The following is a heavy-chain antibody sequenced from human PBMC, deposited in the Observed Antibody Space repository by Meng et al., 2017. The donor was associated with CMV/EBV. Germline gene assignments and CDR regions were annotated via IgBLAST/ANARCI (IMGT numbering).Heavy chain of an antibody. CDR3: ARGVGATGKADY. D-gene: IGHD1-26*01. V-gene: IGHV4-34*01. CDR2: INHSGST. J-gene: IGHJ4*02. CDR1: GGSFSGYY. Sequence: QVQLQQWGAGLLKPSETLARACAVYGGSFSGYYWSWIRQPPGKGLEWIGEINHSGSTNYNPSLKSRVTISVDTSKNQFSLKLSSVTAADTAVYYCARGVGATGKADYWGQGTLVTVSS.